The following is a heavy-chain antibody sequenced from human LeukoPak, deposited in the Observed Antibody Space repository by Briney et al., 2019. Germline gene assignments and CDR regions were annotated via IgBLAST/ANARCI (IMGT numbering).Heavy chain of an antibody. CDR2: ITWDSGTI. J-gene: IGHJ3*01. V-gene: IGHV3-9*01. Sequence: GESLRLSCAASGFIFNDYAMHWVRQTPGKGLEWVSGITWDSGTIDYADSVKGRFTISRDNAKKSLYLQMNSLRAEDTALYYCAKQGPYCSSTSCSHAFNVWGQGTMVTVS. CDR1: GFIFNDYA. CDR3: AKQGPYCSSTSCSHAFNV. D-gene: IGHD2-2*01.